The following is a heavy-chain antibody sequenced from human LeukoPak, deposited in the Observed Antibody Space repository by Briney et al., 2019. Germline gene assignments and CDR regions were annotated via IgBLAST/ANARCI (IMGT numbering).Heavy chain of an antibody. V-gene: IGHV3-48*01. D-gene: IGHD3-22*01. CDR3: ARDAPYYYDSSGYQDY. Sequence: GGSLRLSCAASGFTFSSYSMNWVRQAPGKGLEWVSYISSSSSTIYYADSVKGRFTISRDNVKNSLYLQMNSLRAEDTAVYYCARDAPYYYDSSGYQDYWGQGTLVTVSS. CDR1: GFTFSSYS. CDR2: ISSSSSTI. J-gene: IGHJ4*02.